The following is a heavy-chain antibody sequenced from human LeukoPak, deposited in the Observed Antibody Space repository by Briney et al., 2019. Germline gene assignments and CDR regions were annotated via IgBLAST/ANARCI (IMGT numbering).Heavy chain of an antibody. J-gene: IGHJ4*02. Sequence: GGSLRLSCAASGFTFSDYNMRWIRQAPGKGLEWVSSISRSGSTKYYADSVKGRFTISRDNAKNSLYLKMNSLRAEDTAVYYCARDSDVPFDYWGQGTLVTVSS. D-gene: IGHD3-16*01. CDR3: ARDSDVPFDY. CDR2: ISRSGSTK. CDR1: GFTFSDYN. V-gene: IGHV3-11*04.